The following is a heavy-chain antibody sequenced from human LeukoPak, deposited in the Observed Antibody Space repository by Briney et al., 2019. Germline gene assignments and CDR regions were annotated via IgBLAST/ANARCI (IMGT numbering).Heavy chain of an antibody. CDR3: ARLETSSGSLSYFDY. J-gene: IGHJ4*02. CDR1: GGSISSGYY. CDR2: IYHSGST. Sequence: SETLSLTCTVSGGSISSGYYWAWIRQPPGKGLEWIGYIYHSGSTNYNPSLKSRVTISVDTSKNQFSLKLSSVTAADTAVYYCARLETSSGSLSYFDYWGQGTLVTVSS. V-gene: IGHV4-38-2*02. D-gene: IGHD6-19*01.